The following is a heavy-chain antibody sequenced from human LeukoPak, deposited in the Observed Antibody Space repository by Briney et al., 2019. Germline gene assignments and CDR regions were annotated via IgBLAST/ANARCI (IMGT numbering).Heavy chain of an antibody. D-gene: IGHD3-10*01. Sequence: PSETLSLTCTVSGASITGSYWSWIRQPPGKGLEWIGYINYSGSTNYNPSLKSRVTISVDTSKNQFSLKLSSVTAADTAVYYCAREGGSSGNYWGQGTLVTVSP. CDR2: INYSGST. CDR3: AREGGSSGNY. V-gene: IGHV4-59*01. J-gene: IGHJ4*02. CDR1: GASITGSY.